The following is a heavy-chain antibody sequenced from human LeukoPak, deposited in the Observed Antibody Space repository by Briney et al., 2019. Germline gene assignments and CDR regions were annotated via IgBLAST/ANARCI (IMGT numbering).Heavy chain of an antibody. CDR2: MNLDGREK. J-gene: IGHJ4*02. D-gene: IGHD3/OR15-3a*01. CDR1: GFTFSSYA. CDR3: ARDDGFSSYSY. Sequence: PGGSLRLSCAASGFTFSSYAMSWVRQAPGKGLEWVANMNLDGREKYYVDSVKGRFTISRDNAKNSLYLQMNSLTAEDTAVYYCARDDGFSSYSYWGQGALVTASS. V-gene: IGHV3-7*01.